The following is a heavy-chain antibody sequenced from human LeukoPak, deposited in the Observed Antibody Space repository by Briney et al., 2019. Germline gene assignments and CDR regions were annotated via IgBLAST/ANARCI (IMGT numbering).Heavy chain of an antibody. CDR2: IATDKSHV. CDR1: GFRFSEYS. CDR3: ARGEFAWIQGSYGMNV. J-gene: IGHJ6*02. V-gene: IGHV3-21*01. D-gene: IGHD5-18*01. Sequence: GGSLRLSCTASGFRFSEYSMNWVRQAPGKGLEWVATIATDKSHVWYPDSMKGRFTISRDNARNSVYLEVNSLRAEDTAVYYCARGEFAWIQGSYGMNVRGQGTTVTVSS.